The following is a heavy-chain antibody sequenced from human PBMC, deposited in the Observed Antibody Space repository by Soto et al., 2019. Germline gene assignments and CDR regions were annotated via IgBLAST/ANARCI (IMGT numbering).Heavy chain of an antibody. Sequence: ASVKVSCKASGYTFTSYAMHWVRQAPGQRLEWMGWINAGNGNTKYSQKFQGRVTITADESTSTAYMELSSLRSEDTAVYYCAREGYYDFSGYYPPIHWYFDLWGRGTLVPVSS. J-gene: IGHJ2*01. V-gene: IGHV1-3*01. CDR3: AREGYYDFSGYYPPIHWYFDL. CDR1: GYTFTSYA. D-gene: IGHD3-22*01. CDR2: INAGNGNT.